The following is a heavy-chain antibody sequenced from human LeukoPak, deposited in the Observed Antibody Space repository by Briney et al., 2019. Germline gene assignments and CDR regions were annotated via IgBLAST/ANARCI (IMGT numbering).Heavy chain of an antibody. CDR1: GFTVSSNY. V-gene: IGHV3-66*01. D-gene: IGHD3-10*01. CDR2: IYSGGST. CDR3: ARDNVLGTMDGMDV. J-gene: IGHJ6*02. Sequence: PGGSLRLSCAASGFTVSSNYMSWVRQAPGKGLEWVSVIYSGGSTYYADSVKGRFTISRDNSKNTLYLQMNSLRAEDTAVYYCARDNVLGTMDGMDVWGQGTTVTVSS.